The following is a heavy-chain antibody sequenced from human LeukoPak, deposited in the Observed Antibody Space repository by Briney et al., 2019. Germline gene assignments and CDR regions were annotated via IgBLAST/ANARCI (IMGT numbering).Heavy chain of an antibody. Sequence: PGGSLRLSCAASGFTFSNYWMGWVRQAPGKGLEWVAVISYDGSNKYYADSVKGRFTISRDNSKNTLYLQMNSLRAEDTAVYYCARGEGSGSYNFDYWGQGTLVTVSS. V-gene: IGHV3-30-3*01. CDR2: ISYDGSNK. CDR3: ARGEGSGSYNFDY. CDR1: GFTFSNYW. J-gene: IGHJ4*02. D-gene: IGHD3-10*01.